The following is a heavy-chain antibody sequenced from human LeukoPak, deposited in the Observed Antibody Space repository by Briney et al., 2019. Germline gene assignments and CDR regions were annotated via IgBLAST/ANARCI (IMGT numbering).Heavy chain of an antibody. J-gene: IGHJ4*02. Sequence: SETLSLTCTVSGGSISSYYWSWIRQPPGKGLEWIGYIYYSGSTNYNPSLKSRVTISVDTSKNQFSLKLSSVTAADTAVYYCARGQGGQWPISFDYWGQGTLVTVSS. CDR3: ARGQGGQWPISFDY. CDR1: GGSISSYY. V-gene: IGHV4-59*01. D-gene: IGHD6-19*01. CDR2: IYYSGST.